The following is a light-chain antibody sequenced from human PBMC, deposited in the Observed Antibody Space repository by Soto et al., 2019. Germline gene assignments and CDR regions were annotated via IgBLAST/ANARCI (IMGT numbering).Light chain of an antibody. Sequence: EIVLTQSPGTLSLSPGERATLSCRASQSLSINYLAWYQQKPGQAPRLLIYGASSRATGIPDRFSGSGSGTDFTLTISRLEPEDFAVYYCQQYGSSITLGQGTRLEIK. CDR1: QSLSINY. J-gene: IGKJ5*01. CDR2: GAS. CDR3: QQYGSSIT. V-gene: IGKV3-20*01.